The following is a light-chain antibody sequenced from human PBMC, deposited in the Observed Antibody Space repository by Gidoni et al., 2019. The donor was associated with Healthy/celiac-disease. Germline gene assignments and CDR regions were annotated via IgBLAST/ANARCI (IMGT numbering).Light chain of an antibody. CDR1: QSVLYSSNNKNY. Sequence: DIVMTQSPDSLAVSLGERATINCKSSQSVLYSSNNKNYLAWYQQKPGQPPKLLIYWASTRESGVPDRFSGSGSGTDFTLTISSLQAEDVAVYYCQQYYSQFTFXPXTKVDIK. CDR2: WAS. CDR3: QQYYSQFT. V-gene: IGKV4-1*01. J-gene: IGKJ3*01.